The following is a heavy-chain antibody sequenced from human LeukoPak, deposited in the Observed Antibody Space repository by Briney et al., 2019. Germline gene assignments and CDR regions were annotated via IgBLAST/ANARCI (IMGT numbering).Heavy chain of an antibody. CDR1: GYTFTSYY. V-gene: IGHV1-46*01. CDR3: ARIYHYYYMDV. J-gene: IGHJ6*03. Sequence: ASVKVSCKASGYTFTSYYIHWVRQAPGQGLEWMGIINPSGGTTRYAQKFQGRVTMTRDTSTSTVYMELSSLRSDDTAVYYCARIYHYYYMDVWGKGTTVTVSS. CDR2: INPSGGTT.